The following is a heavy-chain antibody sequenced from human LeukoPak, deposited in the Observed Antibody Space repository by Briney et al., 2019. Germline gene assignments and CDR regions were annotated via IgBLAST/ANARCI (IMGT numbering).Heavy chain of an antibody. CDR2: INIDGGTT. CDR3: ARDPNGNWWFDP. V-gene: IGHV3-74*01. D-gene: IGHD1-1*01. Sequence: GGSLRLSCAASRFTFSSYWMHWVRQAPGKGLVWVSRINIDGGTTTYVDSVKGRFTISRDNAKNMLYLQMNSLRAEDTAVYYCARDPNGNWWFDPWGQGTLVTVSS. CDR1: RFTFSSYW. J-gene: IGHJ5*02.